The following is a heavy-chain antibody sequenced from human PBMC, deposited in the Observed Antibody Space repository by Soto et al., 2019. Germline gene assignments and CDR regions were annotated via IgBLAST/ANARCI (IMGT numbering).Heavy chain of an antibody. CDR2: FDPEDGET. Sequence: ASVKVSCKVSGYTLTELSMHWVRQAPGKGLEWMGGFDPEDGETIYAQKFQGRVTMTEDTSTDTAYMELSSLRSEDTAVYYCATALNYDILTGYRVEAFDPWGKGTLVTVSS. CDR1: GYTLTELS. J-gene: IGHJ5*02. D-gene: IGHD3-9*01. V-gene: IGHV1-24*01. CDR3: ATALNYDILTGYRVEAFDP.